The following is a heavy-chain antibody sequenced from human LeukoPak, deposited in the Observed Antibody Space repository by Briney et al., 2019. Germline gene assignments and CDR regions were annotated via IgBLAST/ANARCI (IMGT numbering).Heavy chain of an antibody. Sequence: GGSLRLSCAASGFTFSRYAMSCVTGAPRKGLECGSAISGSGGSTYYADSVKGRFTISRDNSKNTLYLQMNSLRAEDTAVYYCAKDLFFNMVRGAIFDYWGQGTLVTVSS. CDR2: ISGSGGST. D-gene: IGHD3-10*01. CDR3: AKDLFFNMVRGAIFDY. CDR1: GFTFSRYA. J-gene: IGHJ4*02. V-gene: IGHV3-23*01.